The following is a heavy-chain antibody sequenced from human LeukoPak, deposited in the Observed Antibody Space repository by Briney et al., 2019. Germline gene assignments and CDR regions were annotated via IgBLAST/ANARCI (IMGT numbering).Heavy chain of an antibody. J-gene: IGHJ4*02. CDR3: ARDLNWGASDY. CDR1: GFTFSSHW. V-gene: IGHV3-74*01. D-gene: IGHD7-27*01. CDR2: INGDGSSI. Sequence: GGSLRLSCAASGFTFSSHWMYWVRQAPGKGLVWVSRINGDGSSIDYADSVKGRFAISRDNTKNTLYLQMNRLRAEDTAVYYCARDLNWGASDYWGQGTLVTVSS.